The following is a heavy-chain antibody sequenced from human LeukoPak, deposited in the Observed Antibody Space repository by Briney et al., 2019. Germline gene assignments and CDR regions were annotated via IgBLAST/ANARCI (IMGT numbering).Heavy chain of an antibody. J-gene: IGHJ6*03. Sequence: ASVKASCKASGYTFTSYGISWVRQAPGQGLEWMGWISAYNGNTNYAQKLQGRVTMTTDTSTSTAYMELRGLRSDDTAVYYCARSGNSHYYYYMDVWGKGTTVTVSS. CDR1: GYTFTSYG. CDR3: ARSGNSHYYYYMDV. D-gene: IGHD4-23*01. CDR2: ISAYNGNT. V-gene: IGHV1-18*01.